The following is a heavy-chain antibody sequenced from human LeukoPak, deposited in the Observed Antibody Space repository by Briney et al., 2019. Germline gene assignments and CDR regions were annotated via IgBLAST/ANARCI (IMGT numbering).Heavy chain of an antibody. D-gene: IGHD1-26*01. V-gene: IGHV1-18*04. Sequence: ASVKVSCKASGYRFTTYYIHWVRQAPGQGLEWMGWISAYNGNTNYAQKLQGRVTMTTDTSTSTAYMELRSLRSDDTAVYYCARGGALSGSYYVDDYWGQGTLVTVTS. CDR2: ISAYNGNT. J-gene: IGHJ4*02. CDR1: GYRFTTYY. CDR3: ARGGALSGSYYVDDY.